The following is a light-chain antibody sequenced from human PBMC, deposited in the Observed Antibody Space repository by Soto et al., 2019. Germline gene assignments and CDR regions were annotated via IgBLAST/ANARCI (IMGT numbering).Light chain of an antibody. CDR2: GAS. CDR3: QQYGSSSYT. J-gene: IGKJ2*01. Sequence: EIVLKQSPGTLYLSPGARATLSCRASQSGSSTYLAWYQQNPGQAPRLLIYGASSSATGIPDRFSGSGSGTDFTLTISRLEPDDFAVDFCQQYGSSSYTFGQGTKLEIK. CDR1: QSGSSTY. V-gene: IGKV3-20*01.